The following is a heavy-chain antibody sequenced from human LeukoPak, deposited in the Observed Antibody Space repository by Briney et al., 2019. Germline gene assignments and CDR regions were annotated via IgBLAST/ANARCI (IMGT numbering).Heavy chain of an antibody. Sequence: ASVKVSCMTPGYNHISYDSKCGPQATGQGLEWIGWINPNSGNKGYAQKFQGRVAMTRDTSITTAYMELSSLTSEDTAMYFCERCIVGVRARPYFWGQGTLVTVSS. CDR3: ERCIVGVRARPYF. D-gene: IGHD3-10*01. V-gene: IGHV1-8*01. CDR1: GYNHISYD. CDR2: INPNSGNK. J-gene: IGHJ4*02.